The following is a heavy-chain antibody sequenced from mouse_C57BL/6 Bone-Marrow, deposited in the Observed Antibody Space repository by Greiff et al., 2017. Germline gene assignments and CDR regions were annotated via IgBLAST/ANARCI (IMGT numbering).Heavy chain of an antibody. Sequence: VQLQQSGAELVRPGASVTLSCKASGYTFTDYEMHWVKQTPVHGLEWIGAIDPETGGTAYNQKFKGKAILTADKSSSTAYMGLRSLTSEDSAVYYCTSQHAMDYWGQGTSVTVSS. J-gene: IGHJ4*01. CDR1: GYTFTDYE. CDR2: IDPETGGT. CDR3: TSQHAMDY. V-gene: IGHV1-15*01.